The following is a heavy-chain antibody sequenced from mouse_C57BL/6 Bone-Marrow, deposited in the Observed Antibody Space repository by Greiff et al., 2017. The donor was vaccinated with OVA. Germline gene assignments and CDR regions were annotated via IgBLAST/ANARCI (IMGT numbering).Heavy chain of an antibody. CDR1: GYTFTDYE. J-gene: IGHJ2*01. D-gene: IGHD1-1*01. V-gene: IGHV1-15*01. CDR2: IDPETGGT. Sequence: QVQLQQSGAELVRPGASVTLSCKASGYTFTDYEMHWVKQTPVHGLEWIGAIDPETGGTAYNQKFKGKAILTADKSSSTAYMALRSLTSEDSAVYYCTRWGSSLYYFDYWGQGTTLTVSA. CDR3: TRWGSSLYYFDY.